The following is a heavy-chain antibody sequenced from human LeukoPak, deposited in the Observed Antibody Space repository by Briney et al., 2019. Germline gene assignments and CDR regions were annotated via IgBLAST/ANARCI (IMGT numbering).Heavy chain of an antibody. CDR2: IIPIFGTA. D-gene: IGHD2-15*01. V-gene: IGHV1-69*05. CDR3: ARDKWDCSGGSCYDFQH. CDR1: GGTFSSYA. J-gene: IGHJ1*01. Sequence: SVKVSCKASGGTFSSYAISWVRQAPGQGLEWMGRIIPIFGTANYAQKFQGRVTITTDESTSTAYMELSSLRSEDTAVYYCARDKWDCSGGSCYDFQHWGQGTLVSVSS.